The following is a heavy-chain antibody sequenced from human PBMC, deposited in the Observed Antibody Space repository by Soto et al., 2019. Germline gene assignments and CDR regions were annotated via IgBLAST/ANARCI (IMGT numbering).Heavy chain of an antibody. V-gene: IGHV5-51*01. D-gene: IGHD6-19*01. CDR1: GYRFTSYW. CDR3: ARLRAAVPAPSGYGSRFDP. CDR2: IYPGDSDT. J-gene: IGHJ5*02. Sequence: GESLKISCKGSGYRFTSYWIGWVRQMPGKGLEWMGIIYPGDSDTRYSPSFQGQVTISADRTINTAYLQWSSLKASDSAMYYCARLRAAVPAPSGYGSRFDPWGQGTQVTVSS.